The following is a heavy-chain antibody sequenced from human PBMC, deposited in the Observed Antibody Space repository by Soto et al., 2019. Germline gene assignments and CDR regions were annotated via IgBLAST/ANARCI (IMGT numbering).Heavy chain of an antibody. CDR2: IFYSEST. CDR1: GGSIISSSYY. J-gene: IGHJ4*02. CDR3: ARQRSSSWFPTLDY. Sequence: SETLSLTCTVSGGSIISSSYYWVWIRQPPGKGLEWIGSIFYSESTYFKPSLKSRVTISVDTSKNQFSLNLSSVTAADTAVYYCARQRSSSWFPTLDYWGQGTLVTVSS. V-gene: IGHV4-39*01. D-gene: IGHD6-13*01.